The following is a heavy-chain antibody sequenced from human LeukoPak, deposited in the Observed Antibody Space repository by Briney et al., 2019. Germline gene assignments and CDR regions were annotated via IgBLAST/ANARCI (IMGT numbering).Heavy chain of an antibody. V-gene: IGHV3-30*18. CDR2: ISYDGSNK. CDR3: AKGDSGGSCNFDY. Sequence: PGGSLRLSCAASGFTFSSYGMHWVRQAPGKGLEWVAVISYDGSNKYYADSVKGRFTISRDNSKNTLYLQMNSLRAEDTAVYYCAKGDSGGSCNFDYWGQGTLVTVSS. D-gene: IGHD2-15*01. J-gene: IGHJ4*02. CDR1: GFTFSSYG.